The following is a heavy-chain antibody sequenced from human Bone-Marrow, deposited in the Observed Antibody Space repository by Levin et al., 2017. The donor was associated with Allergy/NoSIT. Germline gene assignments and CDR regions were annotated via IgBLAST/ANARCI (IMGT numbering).Heavy chain of an antibody. CDR3: AKGFKSVTGTSDEGS. Sequence: GESLKISCAASGFTFTNYAMYWVRQAPGKGLEWVSLVSQDGSKTYYIDSVKGRFTISRDNSKNTLHLQMNSLRAEDTAVYYCAKGFKSVTGTSDEGSWGQGTQVTVSS. J-gene: IGHJ5*02. D-gene: IGHD6-19*01. CDR2: VSQDGSKT. CDR1: GFTFTNYA. V-gene: IGHV3-30*18.